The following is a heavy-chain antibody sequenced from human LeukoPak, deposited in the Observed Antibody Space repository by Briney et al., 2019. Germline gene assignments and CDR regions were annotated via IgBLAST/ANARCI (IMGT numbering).Heavy chain of an antibody. V-gene: IGHV4-59*01. CDR3: ARDKVNWYFDL. CDR1: GGSISSYY. J-gene: IGHJ2*01. CDR2: IYYSGST. Sequence: SETLSLTRTVSGGSISSYYWSWIRQPPGKGLEWIGYIYYSGSTNYNPSLKSRVTISVDTSKNQFSLKLSSVTAADTAVYYCARDKVNWYFDLWGRGTLVTVSS.